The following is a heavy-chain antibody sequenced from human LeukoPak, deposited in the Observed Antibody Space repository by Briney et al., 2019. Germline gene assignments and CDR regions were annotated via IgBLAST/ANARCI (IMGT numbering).Heavy chain of an antibody. J-gene: IGHJ4*02. Sequence: ASVKVSCKASGYTFTSYGITWVRQAPGQGLEWMGWISTYNGNTNDAQKFLDRVILTRDISSSTAYLELRSLRPDDTAVYFCVRGAPYCDKSACSSPGHHWGQGTLVTVSS. V-gene: IGHV1-18*01. CDR1: GYTFTSYG. CDR2: ISTYNGNT. D-gene: IGHD2-21*01. CDR3: VRGAPYCDKSACSSPGHH.